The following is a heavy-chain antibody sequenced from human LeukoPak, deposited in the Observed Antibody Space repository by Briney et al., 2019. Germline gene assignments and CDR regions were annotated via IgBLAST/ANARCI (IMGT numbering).Heavy chain of an antibody. V-gene: IGHV3-53*01. J-gene: IGHJ4*02. CDR2: IYSGGST. CDR3: ARDLVGITCR. Sequence: AGGSLRLSRAASGFTVSSNYMSWVRQAPGKGLEWVSVIYSGGSTYYADSVKGRFTISRDNSKNTLYLQMNSLRAEDTAVYYCARDLVGITCRWGQGTLVTVSS. D-gene: IGHD6-6*01. CDR1: GFTVSSNY.